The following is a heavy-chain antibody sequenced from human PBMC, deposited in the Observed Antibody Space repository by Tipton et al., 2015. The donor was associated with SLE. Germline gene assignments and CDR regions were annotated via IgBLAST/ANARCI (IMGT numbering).Heavy chain of an antibody. D-gene: IGHD6-19*01. V-gene: IGHV4-59*01. CDR3: ARDSSLQWGAFDI. CDR2: IYYSGST. Sequence: TQSLTCTVSGGSISSYYWSWIRQPPGKGLEWIGYIYYSGSTNYNPSLKSRVTISVDTSKNQFSLKLSSVTAADTAVYYCARDSSLQWGAFDIWGQGTMVTVSS. CDR1: GGSISSYY. J-gene: IGHJ3*02.